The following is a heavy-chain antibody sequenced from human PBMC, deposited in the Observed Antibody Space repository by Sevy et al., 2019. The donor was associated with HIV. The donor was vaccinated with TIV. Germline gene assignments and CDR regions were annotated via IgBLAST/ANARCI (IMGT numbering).Heavy chain of an antibody. CDR1: GGSISSYY. CDR3: ARDLTLGYCSGGSCQYNWFDP. J-gene: IGHJ5*02. D-gene: IGHD2-15*01. CDR2: IYTSGST. V-gene: IGHV4-4*07. Sequence: SETLSLTCTVSGGSISSYYWSWIRQPAGKGLEWIGRIYTSGSTNYNPSLKSRVTMSVDTSKNQFSLKQSSVTAADTAVYYCARDLTLGYCSGGSCQYNWFDPWGQGTLVTVSS.